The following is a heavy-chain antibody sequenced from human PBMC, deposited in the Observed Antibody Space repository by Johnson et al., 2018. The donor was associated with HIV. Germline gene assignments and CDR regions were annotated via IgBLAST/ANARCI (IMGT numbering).Heavy chain of an antibody. CDR3: AKSPGKDHGGNSGAFHI. V-gene: IGHV3-30*18. CDR2: ISYDGSNE. CDR1: GFTFSNYA. D-gene: IGHD4-23*01. Sequence: QVQLVESGGGVVQPGRSLRLSCAASGFTFSNYAMHWVRQAPGKGLEWVAVISYDGSNEHYADSVKGRFTISRDNSKNTLYLQMSSLRAEDTAVYYCAKSPGKDHGGNSGAFHIWGQGTMVTVSS. J-gene: IGHJ3*02.